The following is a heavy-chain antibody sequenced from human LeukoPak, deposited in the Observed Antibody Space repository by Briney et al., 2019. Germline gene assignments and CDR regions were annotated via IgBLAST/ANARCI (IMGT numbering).Heavy chain of an antibody. D-gene: IGHD5-18*01. CDR3: ANVRYTYGKDY. J-gene: IGHJ4*02. Sequence: GGSLRLSCAASGFIVNTNYMTWVRQAPGRGLEWVSFIYADGNTYYADSVKGRFTISRDISKNAVYLQMNSLRAEDTAVYYCANVRYTYGKDYWGQGTLVTVSS. V-gene: IGHV3-53*01. CDR2: IYADGNT. CDR1: GFIVNTNY.